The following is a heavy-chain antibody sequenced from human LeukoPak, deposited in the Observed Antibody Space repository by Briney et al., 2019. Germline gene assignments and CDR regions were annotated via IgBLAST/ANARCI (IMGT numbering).Heavy chain of an antibody. D-gene: IGHD3-22*01. CDR2: IYSPGGT. CDR1: GFTVSRHY. CDR3: ARAPFSADSSATPPAFDV. J-gene: IGHJ3*01. V-gene: IGHV3-53*01. Sequence: GGSLRLSCAASGFTVSRHYMSWVRQAPGKGLEWVSIIYSPGGTYYADSVKGRFTISRDNSKNTIYLQMNSLRVDDTAVYYCARAPFSADSSATPPAFDVWGHGTMVTVSS.